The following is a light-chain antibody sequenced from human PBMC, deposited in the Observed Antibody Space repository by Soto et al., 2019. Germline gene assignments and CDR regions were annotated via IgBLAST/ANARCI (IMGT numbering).Light chain of an antibody. CDR2: LNSDGSH. Sequence: QAVVTQSPSASASLGASVKLTCTLSSGHSSYAIAWHQQQPEKGPRYLMKLNSDGSHSKEDGIPDRFSGSSSGAERYLTISGLQSEDEADYYCQTWGTGIGVFGGGTKLTVL. CDR1: SGHSSYA. J-gene: IGLJ3*02. CDR3: QTWGTGIGV. V-gene: IGLV4-69*01.